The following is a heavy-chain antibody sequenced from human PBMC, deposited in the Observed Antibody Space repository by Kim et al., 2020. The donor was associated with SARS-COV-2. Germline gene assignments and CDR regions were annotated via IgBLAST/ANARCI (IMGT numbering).Heavy chain of an antibody. Sequence: GGSLRLSCAASGFTFSSYAMSWVRQAPGKGLEWVSAISGSGGSTYYADSVKGRFTISRDNSKNTLYLQMNSLRAEDTAVYYCAMSIAVAGTATWGQGTLVTVSS. CDR1: GFTFSSYA. CDR2: ISGSGGST. J-gene: IGHJ4*02. V-gene: IGHV3-23*01. CDR3: AMSIAVAGTAT. D-gene: IGHD6-19*01.